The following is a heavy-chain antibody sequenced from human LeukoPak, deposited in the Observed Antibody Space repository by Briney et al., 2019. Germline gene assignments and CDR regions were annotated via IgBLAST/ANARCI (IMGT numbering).Heavy chain of an antibody. Sequence: PSETLSLTCTVSGASISGYYWTWIRQPAGKGLEWIGRIYTSGSTKYNLSLKSRVSMSVDTSRNQFSLKVSSVTAADTAVYYCARVICGGGSCYSDNWFDPWGQGTLVTVSS. CDR2: IYTSGST. J-gene: IGHJ5*02. D-gene: IGHD2-15*01. CDR3: ARVICGGGSCYSDNWFDP. CDR1: GASISGYY. V-gene: IGHV4-4*07.